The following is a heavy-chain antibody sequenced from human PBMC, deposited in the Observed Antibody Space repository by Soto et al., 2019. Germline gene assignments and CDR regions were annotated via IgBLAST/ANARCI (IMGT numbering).Heavy chain of an antibody. Sequence: QMQLVESGGGVVQPGKSLRLSCAASGFTFSNHGIHWFRQAPGKGLEWVGDISYNGIDTWYADSVQGRFTIYRANFKNTAYLQMDGLRIEDTAVYYCLGGEGQKGHDTRFDYWGQGTLVTVSP. V-gene: IGHV3-30*03. CDR2: ISYNGIDT. J-gene: IGHJ4*02. CDR1: GFTFSNHG. D-gene: IGHD5-12*01. CDR3: LGGEGQKGHDTRFDY.